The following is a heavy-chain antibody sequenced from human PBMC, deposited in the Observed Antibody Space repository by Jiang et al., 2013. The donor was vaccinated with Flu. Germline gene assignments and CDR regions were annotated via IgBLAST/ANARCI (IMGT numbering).Heavy chain of an antibody. CDR1: SDSISTSSHY. J-gene: IGHJ4*02. CDR3: ARYVYYGDYAFDY. Sequence: PGLVKPSETLSLTCTVSSDSISTSSHYWGWIRQPPGKGLEWIGSFHYSGTTYYTPSLKSRVTISGDTSKNQFSLKLSSVTAADTAMYYCARYVYYGDYAFDYWGQGTLVTVSS. CDR2: FHYSGTT. V-gene: IGHV4-39*07. D-gene: IGHD4-17*01.